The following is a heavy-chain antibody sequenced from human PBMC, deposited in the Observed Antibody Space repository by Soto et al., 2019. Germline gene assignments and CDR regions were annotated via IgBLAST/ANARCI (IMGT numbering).Heavy chain of an antibody. J-gene: IGHJ5*02. D-gene: IGHD3-22*01. V-gene: IGHV1-69*13. CDR2: IIPIFGTA. CDR3: ARGPPYYYDSSGYYYWFDP. CDR1: GGTFSSYA. Sequence: SVKVSCKASGGTFSSYAISWVRQAPGQGLEWMGGIIPIFGTANYAQKFQGRVTITADESTSTAYMELSSLRSEDTAVYYCARGPPYYYDSSGYYYWFDPWGQGTLVTVSS.